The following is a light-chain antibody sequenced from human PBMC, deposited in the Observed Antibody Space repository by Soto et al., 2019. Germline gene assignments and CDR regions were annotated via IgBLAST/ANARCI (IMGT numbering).Light chain of an antibody. CDR2: AVS. J-gene: IGLJ1*01. CDR3: CSLTTRDSHV. CDR1: SSDVGAHNL. Sequence: LTQPASVSGYPGHSITVSCSGTSSDVGAHNLVSWYQQHPGRAPKLMIYAVSNRPSGVSNRFSGSKSGNTASLTISGLQAEDEADYYCCSLTTRDSHVFGTGTK. V-gene: IGLV2-14*01.